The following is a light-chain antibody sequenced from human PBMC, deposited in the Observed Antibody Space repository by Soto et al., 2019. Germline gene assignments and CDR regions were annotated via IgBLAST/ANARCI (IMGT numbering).Light chain of an antibody. Sequence: EIVLTQSPATLSLSPGERATLSCRASQSISSYLAWYQQKPDQAPRLLIYDASNRATGIPARFSGSGSGTDFTLTISSLEPEDFAVYYCQQRSTWPFTLGPGTKVDIK. V-gene: IGKV3-11*01. J-gene: IGKJ3*01. CDR3: QQRSTWPFT. CDR1: QSISSY. CDR2: DAS.